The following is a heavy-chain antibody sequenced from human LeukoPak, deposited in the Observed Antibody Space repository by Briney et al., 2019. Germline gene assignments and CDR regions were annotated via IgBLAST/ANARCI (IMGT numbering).Heavy chain of an antibody. J-gene: IGHJ6*03. V-gene: IGHV4-59*01. D-gene: IGHD3-22*01. Sequence: SETLSLTCTVSGGSISSYYWSWIRQPPGKGLEWIGYIYYSGSTNYNPSLTSRVTISVDTSKNQFSLKLSSVPAADTAVYYCARVVVIPYYYYYYMDVWGKGTTVTISS. CDR1: GGSISSYY. CDR2: IYYSGST. CDR3: ARVVVIPYYYYYYMDV.